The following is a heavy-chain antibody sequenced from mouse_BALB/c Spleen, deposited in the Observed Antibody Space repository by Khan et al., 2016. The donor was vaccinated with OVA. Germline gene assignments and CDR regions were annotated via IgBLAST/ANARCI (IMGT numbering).Heavy chain of an antibody. V-gene: IGHV1-54*01. CDR1: GYAFTHYL. CDR2: INPGSGSA. CDR3: ARDDYGNFLYFDY. Sequence: VELVESGGAVIRPGTSVKVSCKASGYAFTHYLIEWVKQRPGQGLEWIGVINPGSGSANYNEKFKDKAILTADKSSSTAYMQLSSLTSDDSAVYFCARDDYGNFLYFDYWGQGTTLTVSS. D-gene: IGHD2-1*01. J-gene: IGHJ2*01.